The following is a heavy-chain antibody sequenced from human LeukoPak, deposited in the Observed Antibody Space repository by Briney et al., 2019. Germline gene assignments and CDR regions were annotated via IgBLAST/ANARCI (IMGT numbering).Heavy chain of an antibody. CDR1: GYTFTGYY. Sequence: GASVKVSCKASGYTFTGYYMHWVRQAPGQGLEWMGWINPNSGGTNYAQKFQGRVTMTRDTSISTAYMELSRLRSDDTAVYYCARSLGYCTNGVCFSNYWGQGTLVTVSS. V-gene: IGHV1-2*02. J-gene: IGHJ4*02. D-gene: IGHD2-8*01. CDR2: INPNSGGT. CDR3: ARSLGYCTNGVCFSNY.